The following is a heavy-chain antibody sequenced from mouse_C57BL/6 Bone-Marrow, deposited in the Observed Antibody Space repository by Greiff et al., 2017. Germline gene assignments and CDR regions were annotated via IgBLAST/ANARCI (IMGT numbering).Heavy chain of an antibody. D-gene: IGHD1-1*01. V-gene: IGHV1-26*01. CDR2: INPNNGGT. J-gene: IGHJ2*01. CDR3: ARPLYYGNSPYYCDY. Sequence: VQLQQSGPELVKPGASVKISCKASGYTFTDYYMNWVKQSHGKSLEWIGDINPNNGGTSYNQKFKGKATLTVDKSSSTAYMELRSLTSEDSAVYYCARPLYYGNSPYYCDYWGQGTTLTVSS. CDR1: GYTFTDYY.